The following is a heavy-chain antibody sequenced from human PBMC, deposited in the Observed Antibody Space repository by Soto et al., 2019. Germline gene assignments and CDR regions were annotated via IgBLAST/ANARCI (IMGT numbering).Heavy chain of an antibody. CDR3: ARRISARTYYFDY. J-gene: IGHJ4*02. CDR2: IFHSGIS. CDR1: GGSITTVGYS. Sequence: QLQLQESGSGLVKPSQTLSLTCAVSGGSITTVGYSWSWIRQPPGKGLEWIGYIFHSGISYSNPSLKSRFTMCVDGSKNRFSLRLSSVTAADTVVYYCARRISARTYYFDYWGQGTLVTVSS. D-gene: IGHD6-6*01. V-gene: IGHV4-30-2*01.